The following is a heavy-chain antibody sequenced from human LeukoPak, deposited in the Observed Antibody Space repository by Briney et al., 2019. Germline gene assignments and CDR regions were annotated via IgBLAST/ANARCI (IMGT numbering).Heavy chain of an antibody. CDR3: ARDKTFEVVNFFDY. D-gene: IGHD3-3*01. CDR2: IYYSGST. Sequence: PSETLSLTCTVSGGSISSGSYYWGWIRQPPGKGLEWIGSIYYSGSTYYNPSLESRITVSLDTSKNQFFLKLRFVTAADTAVYYCARDKTFEVVNFFDYWGQGTLVTVSS. CDR1: GGSISSGSYY. J-gene: IGHJ4*02. V-gene: IGHV4-39*07.